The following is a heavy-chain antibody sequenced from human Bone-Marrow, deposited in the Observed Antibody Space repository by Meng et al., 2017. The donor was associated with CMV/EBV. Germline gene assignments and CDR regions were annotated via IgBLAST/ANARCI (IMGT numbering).Heavy chain of an antibody. D-gene: IGHD6-6*01. V-gene: IGHV1-69*05. CDR1: GYTFTSYA. CDR3: ARTARPSAWFDP. J-gene: IGHJ5*02. CDR2: IIPIFGTA. Sequence: SVKVSCKASGYTFTSYAISWVRQAPGQGLEWMGGIIPIFGTANYAQKFQGRVTITTDESTSTAYMELSSLRSEDTAVYYCARTARPSAWFDPWGQGTLVTVSS.